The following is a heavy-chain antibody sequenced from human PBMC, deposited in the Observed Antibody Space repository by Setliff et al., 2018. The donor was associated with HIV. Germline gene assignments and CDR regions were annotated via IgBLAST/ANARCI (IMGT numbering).Heavy chain of an antibody. J-gene: IGHJ6*03. CDR3: AGYVDWYYMDV. CDR1: GFPVSNNY. D-gene: IGHD5-12*01. V-gene: IGHV3-21*01. Sequence: GSLRLSCAASGFPVSNNYMNWVRQAPGRGLEWVSSISSSSTFIYYADSVKGRFTISRDNARNSLYLQMTSLRAEDTAVYYCAGYVDWYYMDVWGKGTTVTVSS. CDR2: ISSSSTFI.